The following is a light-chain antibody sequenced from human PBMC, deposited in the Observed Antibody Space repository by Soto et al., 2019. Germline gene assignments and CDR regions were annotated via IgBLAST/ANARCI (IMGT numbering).Light chain of an antibody. CDR3: QQYNSYPWT. CDR2: KAS. CDR1: QSISSW. V-gene: IGKV1-5*03. Sequence: DIQMTQSRSTLSASVGDRVTITCRASQSISSWLAWYQQKPGKTPKVLIYKASSLESGVPSRFSGSGSGTEFTLTISSLQPDDFATYYCQQYNSYPWTFGQGTKVEIK. J-gene: IGKJ1*01.